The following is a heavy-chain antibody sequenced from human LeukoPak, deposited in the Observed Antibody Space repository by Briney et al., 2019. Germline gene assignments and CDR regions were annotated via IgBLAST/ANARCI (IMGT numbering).Heavy chain of an antibody. J-gene: IGHJ4*02. V-gene: IGHV3-23*01. D-gene: IGHD4-11*01. CDR1: RFTFSSYA. Sequence: GGSLRLSCAASRFTFSSYAMSWVRQAPGKGLEWVSAISGSGGVTYYADSVKGRFTISRDNSNNTLYLQMNSLRAEDTAVYYCAAMTSVTTGDYWGQGTLVTVSS. CDR3: AAMTSVTTGDY. CDR2: ISGSGGVT.